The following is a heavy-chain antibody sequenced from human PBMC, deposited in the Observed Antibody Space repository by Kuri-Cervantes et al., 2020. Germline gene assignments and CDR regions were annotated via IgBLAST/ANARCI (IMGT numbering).Heavy chain of an antibody. D-gene: IGHD3-3*01. CDR2: IKQDGSEK. V-gene: IGHV3-7*01. CDR3: ARDLSYYDFWSGYYVLDY. Sequence: GGSLRHSCADSGFTFSSYWMSWVRQAPGKGLEWVANIKQDGSEKYYVDSVKGRFTNSRDNAKNSLYLQMNSLRAEDTAVYYCARDLSYYDFWSGYYVLDYWGRGTLVTVSS. J-gene: IGHJ4*02. CDR1: GFTFSSYW.